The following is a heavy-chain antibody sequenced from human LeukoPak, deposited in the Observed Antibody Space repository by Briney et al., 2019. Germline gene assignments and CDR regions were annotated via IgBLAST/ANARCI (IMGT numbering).Heavy chain of an antibody. CDR2: IIPIFGTA. CDR1: GGTFSSYA. Sequence: SVKVSCKASGGTFSSYAISWVRQAPGQGPEWMGGIIPIFGTANYAQKFQGRVTITADKSTSTAYMELSSLRSEDTAVYYCATRSTMVRGVVRVYYYGMDVWGKGTTVTVSS. D-gene: IGHD3-10*01. V-gene: IGHV1-69*06. CDR3: ATRSTMVRGVVRVYYYGMDV. J-gene: IGHJ6*04.